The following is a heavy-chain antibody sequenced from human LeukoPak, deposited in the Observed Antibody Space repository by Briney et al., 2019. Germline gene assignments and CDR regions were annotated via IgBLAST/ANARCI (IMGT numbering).Heavy chain of an antibody. J-gene: IGHJ4*02. CDR1: GFTFDDYA. CDR3: AKETTWDDN. D-gene: IGHD1-1*01. Sequence: PGGSLRLSCAASGFTFDDYAMHWVRQAPGKGLEWVSGISDSGGSTYYADSVKGRFTISRDNSKNTLYLQLNSLRAEDTAVYYCAKETTWDDNWGQGTLVTVSS. CDR2: ISDSGGST. V-gene: IGHV3-23*01.